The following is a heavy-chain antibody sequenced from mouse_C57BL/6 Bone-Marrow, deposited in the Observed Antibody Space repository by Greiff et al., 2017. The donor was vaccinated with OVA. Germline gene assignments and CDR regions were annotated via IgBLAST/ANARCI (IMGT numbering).Heavy chain of an antibody. CDR3: AASTGSSYDFAY. CDR2: IDPANGNT. V-gene: IGHV14-3*01. J-gene: IGHJ3*01. D-gene: IGHD1-1*01. CDR1: GFNINNSY. Sequence: EVQLQQSVAELVRPGASVKLSCTASGFNINNSYMHWVKQTPEQGLEWIGRIDPANGNTNYAPKFQGKATITADTSSNTAYLQLSSLTSEDTAIYYCAASTGSSYDFAYWGQGTLVTVSA.